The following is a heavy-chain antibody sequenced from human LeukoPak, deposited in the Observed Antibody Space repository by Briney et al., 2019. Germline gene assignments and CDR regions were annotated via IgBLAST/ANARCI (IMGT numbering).Heavy chain of an antibody. CDR3: ARDRGYYYDSSGYYY. J-gene: IGHJ4*02. CDR2: ISAYNDNT. V-gene: IGHV1-18*01. D-gene: IGHD3-22*01. Sequence: ASVKVSCKASGYTFTSYGISWVRQAPGQGLEWTGWISAYNDNTNYAQKLQGRVTMTTDTSTSTAYMELRSLRSDDTAGYYCARDRGYYYDSSGYYYWGQGTLVPVSP. CDR1: GYTFTSYG.